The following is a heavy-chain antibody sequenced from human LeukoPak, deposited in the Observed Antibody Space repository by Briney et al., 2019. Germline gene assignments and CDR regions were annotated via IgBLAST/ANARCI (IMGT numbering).Heavy chain of an antibody. CDR2: INHSGST. CDR1: GGSFRGYY. J-gene: IGHJ4*02. Sequence: SETLSLTCAVYGGSFRGYYWSWIRQPPGKGLEWIGEINHSGSTNYNPSLKSRVTISVDTSKNQFSLKLSSVTAADTAVYYCARGHVDIVVVPAATNFDYWGQGTLVTVSS. V-gene: IGHV4-34*01. D-gene: IGHD2-2*01. CDR3: ARGHVDIVVVPAATNFDY.